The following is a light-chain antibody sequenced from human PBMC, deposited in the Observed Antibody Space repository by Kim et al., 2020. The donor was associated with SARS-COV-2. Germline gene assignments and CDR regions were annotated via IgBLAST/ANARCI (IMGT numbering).Light chain of an antibody. Sequence: QRITISCSGSFSNIGNNAVIWYQQQPGKAPRLLIHYDDQLPSGVSDRFSGSKSGTSASLAISGLQSEDEADYYCAPWDDSLSAQVFGAGTKVTVL. CDR2: YDD. CDR3: APWDDSLSAQV. CDR1: FSNIGNNA. J-gene: IGLJ1*01. V-gene: IGLV1-36*01.